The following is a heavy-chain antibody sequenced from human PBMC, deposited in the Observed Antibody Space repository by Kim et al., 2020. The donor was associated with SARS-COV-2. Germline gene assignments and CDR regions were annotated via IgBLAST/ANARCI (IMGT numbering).Heavy chain of an antibody. CDR2: IYPGDSDT. Sequence: GESLKISCKGSGYSFTSYWIGWVRQMPGKGLEWMGIIYPGDSDTRYSPSFQGQVTISADKSISTAYLQWSSLKASDTAMYYCARTGECSGGSCYDAFDIWGQGTMVTVSS. V-gene: IGHV5-51*01. CDR3: ARTGECSGGSCYDAFDI. CDR1: GYSFTSYW. D-gene: IGHD2-15*01. J-gene: IGHJ3*02.